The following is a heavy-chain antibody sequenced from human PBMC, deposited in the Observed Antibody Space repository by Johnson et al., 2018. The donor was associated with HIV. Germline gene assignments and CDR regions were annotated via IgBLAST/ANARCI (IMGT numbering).Heavy chain of an antibody. CDR1: GFTVSSNY. CDR2: IYSGGST. Sequence: VLLVDSGGGLIQPGGSLRLSCAASGFTVSSNYMSWVRQAPGKGLEWVSVIYSGGSTYYADSVKGRFTISRDNAKNSLYLQMNSLRAEDTAVYYCARDLGIVGAVHRTFDIWGQGTMVTVSS. V-gene: IGHV3-53*01. CDR3: ARDLGIVGAVHRTFDI. D-gene: IGHD1-26*01. J-gene: IGHJ3*02.